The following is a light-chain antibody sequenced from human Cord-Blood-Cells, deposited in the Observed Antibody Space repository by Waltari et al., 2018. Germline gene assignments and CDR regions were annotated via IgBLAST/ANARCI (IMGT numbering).Light chain of an antibody. Sequence: QSALTQPASVSGSPGQSITISCTGTSSDVGSYNLVSWYQQHPGTAPKLMIYEGSQRASGVSNRFSGSKSGNTASLTISGLQAEDEADYYCCSYAGSSNWVFGGGTKLTVL. CDR3: CSYAGSSNWV. V-gene: IGLV2-23*01. J-gene: IGLJ3*02. CDR1: SSDVGSYNL. CDR2: EGS.